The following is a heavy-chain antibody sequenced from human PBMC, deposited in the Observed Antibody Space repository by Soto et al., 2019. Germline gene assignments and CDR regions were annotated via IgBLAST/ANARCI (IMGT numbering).Heavy chain of an antibody. D-gene: IGHD4-17*01. J-gene: IGHJ4*02. CDR3: ARTGGYGDYGYFDY. CDR1: GGTFSSYA. Sequence: ASVKVSCKASGGTFSSYAISWVRQAPGQGLEWMGGIIPIFGTANYAQKFQGRVTITADESTSTAYMELSSLRSEDTAVYYCARTGGYGDYGYFDYWGQGTLVTVSS. V-gene: IGHV1-69*13. CDR2: IIPIFGTA.